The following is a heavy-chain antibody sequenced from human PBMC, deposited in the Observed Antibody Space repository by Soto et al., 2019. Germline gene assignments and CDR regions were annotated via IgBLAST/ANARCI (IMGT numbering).Heavy chain of an antibody. CDR3: ARDSIVGGEYSYGYVYLGMDV. V-gene: IGHV4-31*03. Sequence: PSETLSLTCTVSGGSISSGGYYWSWIRQHPGKGLEWIGYIYYSGSTYYNPSLKSRVTISVDTSKNQFSLKLSSVTAADTAVYYCARDSIVGGEYSYGYVYLGMDVWGQGTTVTVSS. D-gene: IGHD5-18*01. J-gene: IGHJ6*02. CDR1: GGSISSGGYY. CDR2: IYYSGST.